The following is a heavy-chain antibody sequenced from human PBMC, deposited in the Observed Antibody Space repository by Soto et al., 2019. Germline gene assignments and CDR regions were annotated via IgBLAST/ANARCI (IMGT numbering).Heavy chain of an antibody. Sequence: KLACKTSVYRFTVDYSRCGLNDPEQGLEWMGWINPNSGGTNYAQKFQGWVTMTRDTSISTAYMELSRLRSDDTAVYYCARDPSSGRDYGSYGMDVWGQGTTVTVSS. J-gene: IGHJ6*02. D-gene: IGHD4-17*01. V-gene: IGHV1-2*04. CDR2: INPNSGGT. CDR3: ARDPSSGRDYGSYGMDV. CDR1: VYRFTVDY.